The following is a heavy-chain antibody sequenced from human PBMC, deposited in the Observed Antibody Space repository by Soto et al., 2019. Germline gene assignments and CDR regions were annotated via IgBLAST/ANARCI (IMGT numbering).Heavy chain of an antibody. CDR3: ARGASYYYDSSGYRSPYFDY. CDR1: GDSVPSNSAA. CDR2: TYYRSKWYN. J-gene: IGHJ4*02. V-gene: IGHV6-1*01. Sequence: PSQTLSLTCAISGDSVPSNSAAWNWIRQSPSRGLEWLGRTYYRSKWYNDYAVSVKSRITINPDTSKNQFSLQLNSVTPEDTAVYYCARGASYYYDSSGYRSPYFDYWGQGTLVTVS. D-gene: IGHD3-22*01.